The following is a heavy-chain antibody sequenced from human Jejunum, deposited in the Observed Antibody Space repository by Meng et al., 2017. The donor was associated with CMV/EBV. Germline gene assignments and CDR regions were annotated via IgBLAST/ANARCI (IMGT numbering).Heavy chain of an antibody. V-gene: IGHV3-7*01. D-gene: IGHD3-3*01. Sequence: RQAPGKGLEWVANIKQDGSEKNYVDSVKGRFNISRDNAKNSLYLQMNSLRAGDTAVYYCARGSYDFWSGYHNFWSGYLPYGTDDWGQGTTVTVSS. J-gene: IGHJ6*02. CDR2: IKQDGSEK. CDR3: ARGSYDFWSGYHNFWSGYLPYGTDD.